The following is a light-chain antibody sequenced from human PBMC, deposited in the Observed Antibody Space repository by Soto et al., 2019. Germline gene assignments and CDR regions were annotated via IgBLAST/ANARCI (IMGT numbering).Light chain of an antibody. V-gene: IGLV6-57*03. CDR3: QSYDNSIWV. J-gene: IGLJ3*02. CDR2: KNN. CDR1: SGSFASNY. Sequence: QSVSESPGKTVTISCTRSSGSFASNYVQWYQQRPGSAPTTVIYKNNQRPSRVPDRFSGSIDSSSNSASLTISGLKTEDEADYYCQSYDNSIWVFGGGTKLTVL.